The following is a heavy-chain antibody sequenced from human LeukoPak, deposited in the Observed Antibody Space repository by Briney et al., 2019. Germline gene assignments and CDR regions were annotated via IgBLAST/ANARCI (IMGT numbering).Heavy chain of an antibody. Sequence: ASVKVSCKASGYTFTSYGISWVRQAPGQGLEWMGWISAYNGNTNYAQKLQGRVTMTTGTSTSTAYMELRSLRSDDTAVYYCARDILRYYYYYGMDVWGQGTTVTVSS. V-gene: IGHV1-18*01. CDR3: ARDILRYYYYYGMDV. D-gene: IGHD3-9*01. J-gene: IGHJ6*02. CDR2: ISAYNGNT. CDR1: GYTFTSYG.